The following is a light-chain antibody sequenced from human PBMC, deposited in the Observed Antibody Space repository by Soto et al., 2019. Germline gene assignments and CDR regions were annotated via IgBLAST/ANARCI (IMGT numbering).Light chain of an antibody. V-gene: IGLV1-51*02. CDR3: GTWDSSLSAGV. Sequence: QSVLTQPPSVSAAPGQKVTISCSGSSSNIGNNYVSWYQQLPGTAPKLLIYENNKRPSGIPDRFSSSKSGTSATLGITGLQTWDEADYYCGTWDSSLSAGVFGGGTKVTV. CDR1: SSNIGNNY. CDR2: ENN. J-gene: IGLJ3*02.